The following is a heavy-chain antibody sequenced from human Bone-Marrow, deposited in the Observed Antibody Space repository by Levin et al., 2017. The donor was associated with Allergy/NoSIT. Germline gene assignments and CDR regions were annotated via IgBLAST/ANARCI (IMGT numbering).Heavy chain of an antibody. J-gene: IGHJ4*02. V-gene: IGHV3-30*18. CDR3: AKKFPGDATMAPDY. CDR2: MSYDGSNE. CDR1: GFTFSTYG. Sequence: LSLTCAASGFTFSTYGMHWVRQAPGKGLEWVAVMSYDGSNEYYADSVKGRFTISRDNSKNTLYLQMNSLRAEDTAVYYCAKKFPGDATMAPDYWGQGTLVTVSS. D-gene: IGHD5-18*01.